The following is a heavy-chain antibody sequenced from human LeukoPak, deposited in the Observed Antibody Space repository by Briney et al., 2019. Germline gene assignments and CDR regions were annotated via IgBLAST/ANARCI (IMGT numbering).Heavy chain of an antibody. CDR3: ARGGHFEY. Sequence: SRTLSLTCAISGDSVSSDSSAWNWFRQSPSRGLEWLGRTYYRSRWYYDYAVSVKSRITINPDTSKNQFSLQLNSVTPEDTGVYYCARGGHFEYWGQGTLVTVSS. V-gene: IGHV6-1*01. CDR2: TYYRSRWYY. D-gene: IGHD6-25*01. CDR1: GDSVSSDSSA. J-gene: IGHJ4*02.